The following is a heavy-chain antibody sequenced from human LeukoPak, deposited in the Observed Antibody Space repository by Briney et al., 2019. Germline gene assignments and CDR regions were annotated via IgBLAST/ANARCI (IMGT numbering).Heavy chain of an antibody. V-gene: IGHV3-21*01. J-gene: IGHJ3*02. CDR1: GFTFSSYS. D-gene: IGHD1-26*01. CDR3: ARVVGASNVPDAFDI. CDR2: ISSSSGYI. Sequence: GGSLRLSCAASGFTFSSYSMNWVRQAPGKGLEWVSSISSSSGYIYYADSVKGRFTISRDNAKNSLYLQMNSLRAEDTAVYYCARVVGASNVPDAFDIWGQGTMVTVSS.